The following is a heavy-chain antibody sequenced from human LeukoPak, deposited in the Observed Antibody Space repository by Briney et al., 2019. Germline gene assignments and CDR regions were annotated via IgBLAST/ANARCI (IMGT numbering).Heavy chain of an antibody. CDR1: GFTFSKYA. J-gene: IGHJ4*02. CDR2: ISVSGGST. D-gene: IGHD3-22*01. Sequence: GGSLRLSCAASGFTFSKYAMTWVRQAPGKGLEWVSGISVSGGSTNYADSVKGRFTISGDNSKNTLYLQMNSLRAEDTAVYYCAKSNYFDSGGYYFFDYWGQGTLVTVSS. V-gene: IGHV3-23*01. CDR3: AKSNYFDSGGYYFFDY.